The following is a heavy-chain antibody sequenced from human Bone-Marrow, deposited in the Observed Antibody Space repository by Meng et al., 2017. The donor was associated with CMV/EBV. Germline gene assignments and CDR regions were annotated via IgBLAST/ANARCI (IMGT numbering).Heavy chain of an antibody. V-gene: IGHV1-2*02. D-gene: IGHD3-3*01. J-gene: IGHJ5*02. CDR1: GYTFTGYY. CDR3: ARGRPYYDFWSGYYRGGWFDP. Sequence: ASVKVSCKASGYTFTGYYMHWVRQAPGQGLEWMGWINPNSGGTNYAQKFQGRVTMTRDTSISTAYMELSRLRSEDTAVYYCARGRPYYDFWSGYYRGGWFDPWGQGTLVTVSS. CDR2: INPNSGGT.